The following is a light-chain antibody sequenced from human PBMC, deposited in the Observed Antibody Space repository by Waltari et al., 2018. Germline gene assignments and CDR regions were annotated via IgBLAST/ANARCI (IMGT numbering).Light chain of an antibody. CDR2: GAS. CDR3: QQYNNWPPWT. V-gene: IGKV3-15*01. J-gene: IGKJ1*01. CDR1: QSVRNN. Sequence: EIVMTQSPATLSVSPGERATLSCRASQSVRNNLVWYQQKPGQAPRLLFYGASTRVTGIPARFSGSGSGTEFTLTISSLQSEDFAVYYCQQYNNWPPWTFGQGTKVEIK.